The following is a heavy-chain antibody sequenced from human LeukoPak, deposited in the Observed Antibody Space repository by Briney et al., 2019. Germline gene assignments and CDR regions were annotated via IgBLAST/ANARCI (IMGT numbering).Heavy chain of an antibody. D-gene: IGHD6-13*01. CDR3: AKWGSSWPYYYGMDV. CDR2: ISGSGGST. Sequence: GGSLRLSCAASGFTFSSYAMSWVRQAPGKGLEWVSAISGSGGSTYYADSVKGRFTISRDNSKNTLYLQMNSLRAEDTAVYYCAKWGSSWPYYYGMDVWGQGTTVTVSS. V-gene: IGHV3-23*01. J-gene: IGHJ6*02. CDR1: GFTFSSYA.